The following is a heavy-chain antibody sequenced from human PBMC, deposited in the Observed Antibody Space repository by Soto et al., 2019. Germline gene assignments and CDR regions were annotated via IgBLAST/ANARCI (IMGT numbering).Heavy chain of an antibody. J-gene: IGHJ4*02. V-gene: IGHV4-59*01. CDR3: ARYRRGTGWYYLDY. CDR2: IYDSGST. Sequence: QVQLQESGPGLVKPSETLSLTCTVSGASTSGNYWSWIRQPPGKGLGWIGYIYDSGSTNYSPSLQSRVTMSVDRSKNQFSLALTSVTAADTALYFCARYRRGTGWYYLDYWGQGILVTVSS. D-gene: IGHD6-19*01. CDR1: GASTSGNY.